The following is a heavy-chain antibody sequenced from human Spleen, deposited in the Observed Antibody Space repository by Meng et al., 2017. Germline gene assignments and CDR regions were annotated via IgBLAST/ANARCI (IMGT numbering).Heavy chain of an antibody. J-gene: IGHJ3*01. CDR3: TRGHSGNYLAG. CDR2: IYPGDSDT. V-gene: IGHV5-51*01. D-gene: IGHD3-10*01. CDR1: GYSFTSYW. Sequence: GGSLRLSCKGSGYSFTSYWIGWVRQTPGKGLEWMGIIYPGDSDTRYSPSFQGQVTISADKSITTAYLQWSSLKASDTAMYYCTRGHSGNYLAGWGQGTMVTVSS.